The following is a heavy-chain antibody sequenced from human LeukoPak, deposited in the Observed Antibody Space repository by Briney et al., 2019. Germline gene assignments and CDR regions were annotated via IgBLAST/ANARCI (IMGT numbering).Heavy chain of an antibody. CDR3: ARAPGGEMANNYGLDV. CDR2: IGASGKTT. Sequence: GGSLRLSCVASGLTFSSLWMTWVRQAPGKGLEWISYIGASGKTTYYADSVKGRFTISRDNAKNSLFLQMSSLRAEDTAVYYCARAPGGEMANNYGLDVWGQGTTVAVSS. CDR1: GLTFSSLW. D-gene: IGHD5-24*01. V-gene: IGHV3-48*04. J-gene: IGHJ6*02.